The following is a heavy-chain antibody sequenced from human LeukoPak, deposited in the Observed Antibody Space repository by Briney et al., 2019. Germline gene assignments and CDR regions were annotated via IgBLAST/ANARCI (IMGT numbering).Heavy chain of an antibody. CDR1: GGSISSSSYY. CDR2: IYYSGST. CDR3: ARDPRYSSSWYKRGDDAFDI. Sequence: PSETLSLTCTVSGGSISSSSYYWGWIRQPPGKGLEWIGSIYYSGSTYYNPSLKSRVTISVDTSKNQFSLKLSSVTAADTAVYYCARDPRYSSSWYKRGDDAFDIWGQGTMVTVSS. J-gene: IGHJ3*02. D-gene: IGHD6-13*01. V-gene: IGHV4-39*02.